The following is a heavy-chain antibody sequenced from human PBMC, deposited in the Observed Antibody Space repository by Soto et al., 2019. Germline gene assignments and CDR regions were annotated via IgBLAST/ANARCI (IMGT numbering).Heavy chain of an antibody. CDR2: IYYSGIT. CDR3: ARSYDGGYGGMDV. Sequence: SETLSLTCTVSGGSISSYYWSWIRQPPGKGLEWIGYIYYSGITNYNPSLKSRVTISVDTSKNQFSLKLSSVTAADTAVYYCARSYDGGYGGMDVWGQGTTVPVSS. CDR1: GGSISSYY. V-gene: IGHV4-59*01. J-gene: IGHJ6*02. D-gene: IGHD3-3*01.